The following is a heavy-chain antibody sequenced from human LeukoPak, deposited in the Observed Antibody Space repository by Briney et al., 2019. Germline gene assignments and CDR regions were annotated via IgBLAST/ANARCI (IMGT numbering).Heavy chain of an antibody. CDR3: ARGGAHGMDV. CDR2: ISGVASDI. Sequence: GGSLRLSCAASGFTFSDYYMTWIRQVPGKGLEWVSYISGVASDIHYADSVKGRFTISRDNAKNSVYLQVNSLRAEDTAVYYCARGGAHGMDVWGQGTTVTVSS. CDR1: GFTFSDYY. D-gene: IGHD1-26*01. V-gene: IGHV3-11*01. J-gene: IGHJ6*02.